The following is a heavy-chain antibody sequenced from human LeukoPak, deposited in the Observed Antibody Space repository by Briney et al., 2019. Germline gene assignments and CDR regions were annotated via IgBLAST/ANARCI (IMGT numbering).Heavy chain of an antibody. V-gene: IGHV1-2*02. CDR1: GGTFSSYA. J-gene: IGHJ4*02. D-gene: IGHD3-9*01. CDR2: INPNSGGT. CDR3: ARAPAGRYYDILTGRPLDY. Sequence: ASVKVSCKASGGTFSSYAINWVRQAPGQGLEWMGWINPNSGGTNYAQKLQGRVTMTRDTSISTAYMELSRLRSDDTAVYYCARAPAGRYYDILTGRPLDYWGQGTLVTVSS.